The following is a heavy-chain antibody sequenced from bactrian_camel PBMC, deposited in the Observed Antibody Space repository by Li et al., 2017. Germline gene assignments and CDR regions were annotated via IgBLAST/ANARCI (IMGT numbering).Heavy chain of an antibody. CDR3: AADRPSTGWRLFPRSYNY. V-gene: IGHV3-3*01. CDR1: GYTYSSIC. CDR2: ICTGMGNE. Sequence: HVQLVESGGGSVQAGGSLRLSCAVSGYTYSSICMAWFRQRQGKEREGVAAICTGMGNEFYADSVKGRFTIPKDNAERAVYLQMDSLKPEDTAMYYCAADRPSTGWRLFPRSYNYWGQGTQVTVS. J-gene: IGHJ4*01. D-gene: IGHD5*01.